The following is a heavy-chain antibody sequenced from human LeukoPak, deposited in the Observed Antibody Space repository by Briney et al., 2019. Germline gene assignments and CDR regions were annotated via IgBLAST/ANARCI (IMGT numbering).Heavy chain of an antibody. CDR2: IRYDGSNK. CDR1: GFSCSYYD. Sequence: GGSLRLSCAASGFSCSYYDMHWVRQAPGKGLEWVTFIRYDGSNKYYAESVKGRFTISRDNSRNTLSLQMISLRAEDTAVYYCAKAGSSWYLRAFDVWGQGTTVIVSS. J-gene: IGHJ3*01. CDR3: AKAGSSWYLRAFDV. D-gene: IGHD6-13*01. V-gene: IGHV3-30*02.